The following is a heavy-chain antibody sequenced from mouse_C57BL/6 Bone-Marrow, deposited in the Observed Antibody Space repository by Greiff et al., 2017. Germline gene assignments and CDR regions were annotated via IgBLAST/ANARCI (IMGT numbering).Heavy chain of an antibody. CDR2: IYPGSGST. Sequence: QVQLQQPGAELVKPGASVKMSCKASGYNFTSYWITWVKQRPGQGLEWIGDIYPGSGSTNYNEKFKSKATLTVDTSSSTAYMQLSSLTSADSAVYSCARPLLLLRYYYARAYWGQGTSVTVSA. D-gene: IGHD1-1*01. CDR3: ARPLLLLRYYYARAY. V-gene: IGHV1-55*01. CDR1: GYNFTSYW. J-gene: IGHJ4*01.